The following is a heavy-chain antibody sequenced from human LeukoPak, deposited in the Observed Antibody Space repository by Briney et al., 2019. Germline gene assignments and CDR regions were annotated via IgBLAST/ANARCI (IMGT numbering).Heavy chain of an antibody. CDR2: IYSGGST. D-gene: IGHD3-22*01. J-gene: IGHJ3*02. CDR3: ARDQGMYYYDSSGYHAFDI. V-gene: IGHV3-53*05. Sequence: GGSLRLSCAASGFTVSSNYMSWVRQAPGKGLEWVSVIYSGGSTYYADSVKGRFTISRDNSKNTLFLQMNSLRIEDTAVYYCARDQGMYYYDSSGYHAFDIWGQGTMVTVSS. CDR1: GFTVSSNY.